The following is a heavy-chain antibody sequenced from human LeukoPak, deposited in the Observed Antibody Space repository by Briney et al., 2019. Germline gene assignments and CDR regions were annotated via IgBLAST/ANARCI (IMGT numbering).Heavy chain of an antibody. CDR2: IGSGSGYI. CDR3: ATGHSYAPDY. D-gene: IGHD5-18*01. Sequence: GGSLRLSCVASGFTFSSSWMSWVRRAPGKGLEWVSSIGSGSGYIYYAESVKGRFTISRDNAKSSLYLQMNSLRAEDTAVYYCATGHSYAPDYWGQGTLVTVSS. CDR1: GFTFSSSW. V-gene: IGHV3-21*01. J-gene: IGHJ4*02.